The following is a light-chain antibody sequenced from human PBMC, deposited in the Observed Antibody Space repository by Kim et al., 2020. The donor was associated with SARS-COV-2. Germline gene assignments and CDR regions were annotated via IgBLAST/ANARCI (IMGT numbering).Light chain of an antibody. CDR1: QSVSSSY. Sequence: EIVLTQSPGTLSLSPGERATLSCRASQSVSSSYLAWYQQKPGQAPRLLIYGASSRATGIPDRFSGSGSGTDFTLTISRLEPEDFAVYYCQQYGSSPLTFGQETKLEI. CDR2: GAS. CDR3: QQYGSSPLT. V-gene: IGKV3-20*01. J-gene: IGKJ2*01.